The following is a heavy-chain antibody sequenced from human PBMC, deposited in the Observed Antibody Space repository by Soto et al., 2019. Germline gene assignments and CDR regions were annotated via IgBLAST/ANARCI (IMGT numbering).Heavy chain of an antibody. D-gene: IGHD3-22*01. CDR3: AKAPLIPMNPSDAWFDP. J-gene: IGHJ5*02. CDR2: ISGSGGST. Sequence: EVQLLESGGGLVQPGGSLRLSCAASGFTFSSYAMSWVRQAPGKGLEWVSAISGSGGSTYYADSVKGRFTISRDNSKNTLYLQMNGLRAEDTAVYYCAKAPLIPMNPSDAWFDPWGQGTLVTVSS. CDR1: GFTFSSYA. V-gene: IGHV3-23*01.